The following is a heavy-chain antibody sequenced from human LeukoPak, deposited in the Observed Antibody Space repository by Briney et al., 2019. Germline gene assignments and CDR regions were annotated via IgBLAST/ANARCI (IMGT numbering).Heavy chain of an antibody. Sequence: SETLSLTCTVSGGSISSHFWSWIRQPPGKGLEWIGYIYYSGSTNYNPSLESRVTISVDTSKNQFSLKLSSVTAADTAVYYCARELYSSGYHDAFDIWGQGTMVTVSS. J-gene: IGHJ3*02. CDR3: ARELYSSGYHDAFDI. D-gene: IGHD3-22*01. CDR1: GGSISSHF. V-gene: IGHV4-59*11. CDR2: IYYSGST.